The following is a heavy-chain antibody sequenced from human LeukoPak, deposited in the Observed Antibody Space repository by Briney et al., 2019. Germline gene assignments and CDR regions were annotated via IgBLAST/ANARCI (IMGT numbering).Heavy chain of an antibody. Sequence: GGSLRLSCAASGFTFSSYAMSWVRQAPGKGLEWVSAISGSGGSTYYADSVKGRFTISRDNSKNTLYLQMNSLRAEDTAVYYCAKGSYCSGGSCYSLGDFDYWGQGTLVTVSS. CDR1: GFTFSSYA. V-gene: IGHV3-23*01. J-gene: IGHJ4*02. D-gene: IGHD2-15*01. CDR2: ISGSGGST. CDR3: AKGSYCSGGSCYSLGDFDY.